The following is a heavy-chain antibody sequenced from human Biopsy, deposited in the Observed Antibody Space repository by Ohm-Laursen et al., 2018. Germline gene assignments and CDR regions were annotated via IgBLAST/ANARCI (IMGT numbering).Heavy chain of an antibody. V-gene: IGHV1-24*01. J-gene: IGHJ4*02. CDR1: GYTLTELS. CDR3: PTGPYYDTRFYYNVRPFDF. CDR2: FDREERKT. D-gene: IGHD3-10*01. Sequence: GASVKVSCKVSGYTLTELSIHWVRQTGGKGLEWMGGFDREERKTVYAEKFQGRVTMTEDTSTDTVYMEVTSLRSDDTAVYYCPTGPYYDTRFYYNVRPFDFWGQGTLVTVSS.